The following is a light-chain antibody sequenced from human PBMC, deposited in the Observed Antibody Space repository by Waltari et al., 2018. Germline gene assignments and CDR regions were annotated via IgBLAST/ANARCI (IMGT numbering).Light chain of an antibody. CDR1: QDIAGY. CDR3: QQLHTCPLT. J-gene: IGKJ4*01. Sequence: IQLTQSPSSLPASFGDRVTITCRASQDIAGYLAWYQKKPGKAPNPLIYVSSTLQSGVPSRFSGSGSGTVFTLTISSLQPEDFATYYCQQLHTCPLTIGGGTTVDI. CDR2: VSS. V-gene: IGKV1-9*01.